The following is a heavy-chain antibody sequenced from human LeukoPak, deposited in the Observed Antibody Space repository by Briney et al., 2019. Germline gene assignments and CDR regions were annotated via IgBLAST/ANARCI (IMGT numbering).Heavy chain of an antibody. CDR1: GFTFSYYA. Sequence: GGSLRLSCAASGFTFSYYAMHWVRQAPGKGLEWVALISYDGTKKYYADSVKGRFTISRDNSKNTLYLQMNSLRGEDTAVYYCARGIWFGEFQEKDAFDIWGQGATLTVSS. CDR3: ARGIWFGEFQEKDAFDI. D-gene: IGHD3-10*01. J-gene: IGHJ3*02. CDR2: ISYDGTKK. V-gene: IGHV3-30-3*01.